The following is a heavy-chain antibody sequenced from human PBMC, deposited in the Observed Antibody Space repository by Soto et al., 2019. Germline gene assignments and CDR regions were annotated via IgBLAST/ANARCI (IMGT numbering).Heavy chain of an antibody. Sequence: EVQLLESGGGLVQPAGSLRLSCAASGFTFSSYAMNWVRQAPGKGLEWVSVISGSGGSTYYADSVKGRFTISRDNSKNTLYLQMNSLRAEDTAVYYCAKRTTGWYFDLWGRGTLVTVSS. CDR1: GFTFSSYA. J-gene: IGHJ2*01. V-gene: IGHV3-23*01. CDR3: AKRTTGWYFDL. CDR2: ISGSGGST.